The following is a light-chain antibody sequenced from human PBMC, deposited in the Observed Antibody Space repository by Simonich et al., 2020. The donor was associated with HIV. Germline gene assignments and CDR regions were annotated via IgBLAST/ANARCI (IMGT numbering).Light chain of an antibody. CDR3: QQYYSPPIT. Sequence: DIVMTQSPDSLAVSLGERATINCKSSRNILYNSNNKNYLAWYQQKPGQPPNLLIYWAATRESGVPDRFSGSGSGTDFTLTISSLQAEDVAVYYCQQYYSPPITFGQGTRLEMK. CDR2: WAA. CDR1: RNILYNSNNKNY. V-gene: IGKV4-1*01. J-gene: IGKJ5*01.